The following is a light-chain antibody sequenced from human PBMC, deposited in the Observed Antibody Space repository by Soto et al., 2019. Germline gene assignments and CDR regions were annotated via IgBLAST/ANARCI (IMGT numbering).Light chain of an antibody. V-gene: IGLV2-14*03. CDR1: SSDIGIYNY. CDR3: TSYTSRSIPWV. J-gene: IGLJ3*02. Sequence: QSVLTQPASVSGSPGQSITISCTGTSSDIGIYNYVSWYQHHPGKAPRLMIYDVSDRPSGVSNRFSGSKSGNTASLTISGLQVEDEADYYCTSYTSRSIPWVFGGGTQLTVL. CDR2: DVS.